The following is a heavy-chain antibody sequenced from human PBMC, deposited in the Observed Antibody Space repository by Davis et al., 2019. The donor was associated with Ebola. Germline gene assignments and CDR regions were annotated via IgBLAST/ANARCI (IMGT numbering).Heavy chain of an antibody. J-gene: IGHJ4*02. CDR2: ISGSGGST. Sequence: PGGSLRLSCAASGFTFSSYAMSWVRQAPGKGLEWVSAISGSGGSTYYADSVKGRFTISRDNSKNTLYLQMNSLRAEDTAVYYCAKTKVAGPSPMEPDDYWGQGTLVTVSS. D-gene: IGHD6-19*01. CDR1: GFTFSSYA. V-gene: IGHV3-23*01. CDR3: AKTKVAGPSPMEPDDY.